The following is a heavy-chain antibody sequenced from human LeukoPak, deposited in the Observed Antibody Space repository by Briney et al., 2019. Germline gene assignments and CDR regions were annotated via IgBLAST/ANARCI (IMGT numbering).Heavy chain of an antibody. CDR1: GYIFNSYG. D-gene: IGHD6-6*01. Sequence: ASVKVSCKASGYIFNSYGISWVRQAPGQGLEWMGWISAYNGNTNYAQKLQGRVTMTTDTSTISAYMELRSLRSDDTAVYYCAGGRAARPLDYWGQGTLVTVSS. CDR2: ISAYNGNT. CDR3: AGGRAARPLDY. J-gene: IGHJ4*02. V-gene: IGHV1-18*01.